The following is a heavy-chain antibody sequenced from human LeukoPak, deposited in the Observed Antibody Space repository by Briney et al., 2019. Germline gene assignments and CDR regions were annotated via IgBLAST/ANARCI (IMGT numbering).Heavy chain of an antibody. CDR2: INSDGSST. J-gene: IGHJ4*02. D-gene: IGHD3-22*01. CDR3: ARDADYYDSSNYFDY. V-gene: IGHV3-74*01. Sequence: GGSLRLSCAASGFTFSSYWMHWVRQAPGKGLEWVSRINSDGSSTSYADSVKGRFTISRDNAKNTLYLQMNSLRAEDTAVYYCARDADYYDSSNYFDYWGQGTLVTVSS. CDR1: GFTFSSYW.